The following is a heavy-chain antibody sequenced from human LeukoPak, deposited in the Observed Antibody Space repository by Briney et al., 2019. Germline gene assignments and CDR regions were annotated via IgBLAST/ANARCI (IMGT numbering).Heavy chain of an antibody. Sequence: SGTLSLTCTVSGGSISNWYWSWFRQPAGKGLEWIGRIYSSGSTIYNPSLKSRVTMTVDTSTNQISLRLTSVTAADTAIYYCARKLASSTLKAGAFDIWGQGTMVTVSS. V-gene: IGHV4-4*07. CDR1: GGSISNWY. CDR2: IYSSGST. J-gene: IGHJ3*02. CDR3: ARKLASSTLKAGAFDI. D-gene: IGHD2-2*01.